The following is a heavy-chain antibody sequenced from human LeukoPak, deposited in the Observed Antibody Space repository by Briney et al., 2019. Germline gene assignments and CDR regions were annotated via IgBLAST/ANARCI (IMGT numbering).Heavy chain of an antibody. CDR1: GASISSYD. CDR2: ISHSGST. V-gene: IGHV4-59*01. J-gene: IGHJ4*02. D-gene: IGHD3-22*01. Sequence: PSETLSLTCTVSGASISSYDWSWIRQPPGKALEWIGYISHSGSTNYNPSLKSRVTISTDTSKNQFSLRLSSVTTADTAGYYCGRGSSGYYPYWGRGTLVTVSS. CDR3: GRGSSGYYPY.